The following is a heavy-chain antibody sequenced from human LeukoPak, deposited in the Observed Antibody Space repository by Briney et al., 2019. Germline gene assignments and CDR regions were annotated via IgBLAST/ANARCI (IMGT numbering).Heavy chain of an antibody. V-gene: IGHV1-8*01. CDR3: ARGVAGSLDY. CDR1: GYTFTSYD. Sequence: GASVKVSCKASGYTFTSYDIKWVRQAPGHGLEWIGWMKPNSGNTGYAQKFQGRVTMTRNTSISTAYMELGSLRSENTAVYYCARGVAGSLDYWGQGTLVTVSS. D-gene: IGHD6-19*01. CDR2: MKPNSGNT. J-gene: IGHJ4*02.